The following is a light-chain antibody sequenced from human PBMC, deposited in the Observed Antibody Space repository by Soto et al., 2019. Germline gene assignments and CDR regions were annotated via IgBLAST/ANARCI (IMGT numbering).Light chain of an antibody. CDR3: QQRADWWK. CDR1: QSVSSH. V-gene: IGKV3-11*01. J-gene: IGKJ1*01. CDR2: DAS. Sequence: EIVMTQSPATLSVSPGERATLSCRASQSVSSHLAWYQQKPGQAPRLLIDDASNRATGIPARFSGSGSGTDFTLTISSLEPEDSAVYYCQQRADWWKFGQGTKVDIK.